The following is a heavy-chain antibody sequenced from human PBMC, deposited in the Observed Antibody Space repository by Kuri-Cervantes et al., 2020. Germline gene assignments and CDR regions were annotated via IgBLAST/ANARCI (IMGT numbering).Heavy chain of an antibody. Sequence: GGSLRLSCAASGFTFSNYDIHWVRQAPGKGLEWVAVISYDGSNKYYADSVKGRFTISRDNSKNTLYLQMNSLRAEDTAVYYCAKDLITMVRGALYGMDVWGQGTTVTVSS. CDR1: GFTFSNYD. V-gene: IGHV3-30*18. CDR2: ISYDGSNK. J-gene: IGHJ6*02. D-gene: IGHD3-10*01. CDR3: AKDLITMVRGALYGMDV.